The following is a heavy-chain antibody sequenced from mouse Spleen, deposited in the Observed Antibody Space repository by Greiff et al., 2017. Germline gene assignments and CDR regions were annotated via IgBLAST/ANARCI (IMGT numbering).Heavy chain of an antibody. CDR3: ARFYGSSYLYAMDY. Sequence: QVQLQQPGAELVMPGASVKLSCKASGYTFTSYWMHWVKQRPGQGLEWIGEIDPSDSYTNYNQKFKGKATLTADKSSSTAYMQLSSLTYEDSAVYYCARFYGSSYLYAMDYWGQGTSVTVSS. V-gene: IGHV1-69*01. D-gene: IGHD1-1*01. J-gene: IGHJ4*01. CDR1: GYTFTSYW. CDR2: IDPSDSYT.